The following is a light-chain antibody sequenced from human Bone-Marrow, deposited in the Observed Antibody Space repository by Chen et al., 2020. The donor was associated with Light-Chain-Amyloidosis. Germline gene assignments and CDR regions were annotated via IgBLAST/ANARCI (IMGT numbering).Light chain of an antibody. J-gene: IGLJ2*01. V-gene: IGLV6-57*01. Sequence: NFVLIQPHSVSESPGKTVTISCTRSSGYIASNYVHWYQQRPGRSPTIVIYEDNQRASGVPARFSGSIDRSSNSACLTISGLKTEDEGDYYCQSYDIAKVFGGGAKVTVL. CDR3: QSYDIAKV. CDR1: SGYIASNY. CDR2: EDN.